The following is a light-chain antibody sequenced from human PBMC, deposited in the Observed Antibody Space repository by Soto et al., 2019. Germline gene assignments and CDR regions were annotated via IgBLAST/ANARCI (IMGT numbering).Light chain of an antibody. V-gene: IGKV1-39*01. J-gene: IGKJ1*01. Sequence: DIQSTQSPSSLSASVGDSATITGRASPSISIYLNWYQQKPGKAPKVLIYAASSLQSGVPPRFSGSGSGTDFTLTISSLQPEDFATYFCQQSYNIPRATFGQGTKVDIK. CDR2: AAS. CDR3: QQSYNIPRAT. CDR1: PSISIY.